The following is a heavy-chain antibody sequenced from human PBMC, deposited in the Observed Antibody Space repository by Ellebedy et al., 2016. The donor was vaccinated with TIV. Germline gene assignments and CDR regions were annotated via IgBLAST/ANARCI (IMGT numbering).Heavy chain of an antibody. CDR2: ICSSGSTI. Sequence: GESLKISCAASGFTFSDYYMSWIRQAPGKGLEWVSYICSSGSTIYYADSVGGRFTISRDNAKNSLYLQMNSLRAKDTAVYYCSRGGYNWRYFDIWGRGTLVTVSS. CDR1: GFTFSDYY. J-gene: IGHJ2*01. V-gene: IGHV3-11*01. CDR3: SRGGYNWRYFDI. D-gene: IGHD1-1*01.